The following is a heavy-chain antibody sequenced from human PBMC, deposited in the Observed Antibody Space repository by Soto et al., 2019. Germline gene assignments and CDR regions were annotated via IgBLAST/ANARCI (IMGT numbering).Heavy chain of an antibody. V-gene: IGHV1-2*02. CDR1: EYTFLHDY. D-gene: IGHD6-6*01. CDR2: INPNSGGT. CDR3: ARGRRSSSLQNAY. Sequence: ASVKVSCKASEYTFLHDYMHGVRQAPGQVLEWMGWINPNSGGTNYSQKVQGRVTMTRDTSISTAYMELNRLTSDDTAVYYCARGRRSSSLQNAYSRQGTLVAV. J-gene: IGHJ4*02.